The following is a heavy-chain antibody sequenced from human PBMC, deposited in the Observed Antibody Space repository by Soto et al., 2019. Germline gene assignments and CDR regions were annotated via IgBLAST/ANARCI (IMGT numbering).Heavy chain of an antibody. J-gene: IGHJ6*02. CDR3: ARRAITIFGVVNYHTPSHYYGMDV. CDR2: IYYSGST. V-gene: IGHV4-39*01. Sequence: CTVSGGSISSSSYYWGWIRQPPGKGLEWIGSIYYSGSTYYNPSLKSRVTISVDTSKNQFSLKLSSVTAADTAVYYCARRAITIFGVVNYHTPSHYYGMDVWGQGTTVTVYS. CDR1: GGSISSSSYY. D-gene: IGHD3-3*01.